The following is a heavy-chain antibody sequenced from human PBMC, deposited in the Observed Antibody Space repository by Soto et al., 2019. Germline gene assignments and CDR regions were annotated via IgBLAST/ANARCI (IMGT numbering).Heavy chain of an antibody. CDR3: ARDLTVDGYKSTGDAFDI. V-gene: IGHV4-59*01. J-gene: IGHJ3*02. CDR1: GGSISSYY. D-gene: IGHD5-12*01. Sequence: QVQLQESGPGLVKPSETLSLTCTVSGGSISSYYWSWIRQPPGKGLEWIGYIYYSGSTNYNPSLKSRVTISVDTSKNQFSLKLSSVTAADTAVYYCARDLTVDGYKSTGDAFDIWGQGTMVTVSS. CDR2: IYYSGST.